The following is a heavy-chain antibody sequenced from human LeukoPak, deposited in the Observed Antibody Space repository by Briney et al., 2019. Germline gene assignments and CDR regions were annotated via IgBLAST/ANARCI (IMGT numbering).Heavy chain of an antibody. Sequence: GGSLRLSCAASGFTFSSYAMHWVRQAPGKGLEWVAVISYDGSNKYYADSVKGRFTISRDNSKNTLYLQMNSLRAEDTAVYYCARDSSNTDGMDVWGQGTTVTVSS. V-gene: IGHV3-30-3*01. CDR3: ARDSSNTDGMDV. CDR1: GFTFSSYA. CDR2: ISYDGSNK. J-gene: IGHJ6*02. D-gene: IGHD6-13*01.